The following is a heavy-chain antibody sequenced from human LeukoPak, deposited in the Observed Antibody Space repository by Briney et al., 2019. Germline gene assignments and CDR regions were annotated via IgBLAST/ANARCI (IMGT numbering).Heavy chain of an antibody. CDR1: GYTFTSYY. CDR3: ARDATPYYYMDV. V-gene: IGHV1-46*01. CDR2: INPSGGST. J-gene: IGHJ6*03. Sequence: GASVKVSCKASGYTFTSYYMHWVRQAPGQGLEWMGIINPSGGSTGYAQKFQGRVTMTRDMSTSTVYMELSSLRSEDTAVYYCARDATPYYYMDVWGKGTTVTVSS.